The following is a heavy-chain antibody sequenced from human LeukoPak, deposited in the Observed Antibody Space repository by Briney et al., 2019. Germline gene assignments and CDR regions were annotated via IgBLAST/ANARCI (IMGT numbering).Heavy chain of an antibody. Sequence: SQTLSLTCTVSGGSISSSNYYWSWIRQPAGKGLEWIGRIYTSGSTNYNPSLKSRVTISVDTSKNQFSLKLSSVTAADTAVYYCARGLWFGDENPPYFDYWGQGTLVTVSS. CDR3: ARGLWFGDENPPYFDY. D-gene: IGHD3-10*01. CDR2: IYTSGST. J-gene: IGHJ4*02. V-gene: IGHV4-61*02. CDR1: GGSISSSNYY.